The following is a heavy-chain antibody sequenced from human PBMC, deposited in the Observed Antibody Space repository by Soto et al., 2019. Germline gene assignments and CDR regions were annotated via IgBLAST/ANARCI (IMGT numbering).Heavy chain of an antibody. CDR3: ATDGPSNSGNLYAFDI. D-gene: IGHD5-12*01. CDR2: VTPYKADT. Sequence: QAPLVQSGAEVKKSGASVRVSCKASGYTLTNYGVTWVRQAPGQGLEWLGRVTPYKADTNSAQNLQGRVTMATDTSTNTGYLELRSLRSDDTAVYFCATDGPSNSGNLYAFDIWGQGTMVTVSA. J-gene: IGHJ3*02. V-gene: IGHV1-18*04. CDR1: GYTLTNYG.